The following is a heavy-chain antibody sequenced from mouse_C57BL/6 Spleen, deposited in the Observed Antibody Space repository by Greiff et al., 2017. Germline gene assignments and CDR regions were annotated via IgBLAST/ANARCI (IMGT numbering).Heavy chain of an antibody. V-gene: IGHV5-16*01. CDR3: ARGGGSSYVPHWYFDV. CDR1: GFTFSDYY. D-gene: IGHD1-1*01. J-gene: IGHJ1*03. Sequence: EVQVVESEGGLVQPGSSMKLSCTASGFTFSDYYMAWVRQVPEKGLEWVANINYDGSSTYYLDSLKSRFIISRDNAKNILYLQMSSLKSEDTATYYCARGGGSSYVPHWYFDVWGTGTTVTVSS. CDR2: INYDGSST.